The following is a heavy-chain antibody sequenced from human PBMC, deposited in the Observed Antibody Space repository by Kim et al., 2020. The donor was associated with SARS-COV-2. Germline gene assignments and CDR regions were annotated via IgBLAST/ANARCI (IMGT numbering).Heavy chain of an antibody. V-gene: IGHV5-51*01. D-gene: IGHD4-17*01. CDR2: DT. CDR3: ARRAVTRDD. Sequence: DTRYSPAFQGQVTISADKSISTAYLQWSSLKASDTAMYYCARRAVTRDDWGQGTLVTVSS. J-gene: IGHJ4*02.